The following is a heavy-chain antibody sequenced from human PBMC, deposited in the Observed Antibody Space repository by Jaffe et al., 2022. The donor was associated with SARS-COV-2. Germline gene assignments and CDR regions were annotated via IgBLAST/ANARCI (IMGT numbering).Heavy chain of an antibody. CDR2: IWYDGSNK. CDR3: ARGSSGWYGLGDY. D-gene: IGHD6-19*01. Sequence: QVQLVESGGGVVQPGRSLRLSCAASGFTFSSYGMHWVRQAPGKGLEWVAVIWYDGSNKYYADSVKGRFTISRDNSKNTLYLQMNSLRAEDTAVYYCARGSSGWYGLGDYWGQGTLVTVSS. J-gene: IGHJ4*02. V-gene: IGHV3-33*01. CDR1: GFTFSSYG.